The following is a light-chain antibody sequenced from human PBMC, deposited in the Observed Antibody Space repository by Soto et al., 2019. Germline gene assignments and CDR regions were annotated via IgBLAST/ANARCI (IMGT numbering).Light chain of an antibody. Sequence: QSVVTQPPSASGTPGQRVTISCSGSSSNIGTNAVNWCQQLPGTAPRLLIYSNDQRPPGVPDRFSGSKSGTSASLAISGLRSEDEADYYCAAWDDSLSGVVFGGGTKVTVL. CDR3: AAWDDSLSGVV. J-gene: IGLJ2*01. CDR2: SND. CDR1: SSNIGTNA. V-gene: IGLV1-47*02.